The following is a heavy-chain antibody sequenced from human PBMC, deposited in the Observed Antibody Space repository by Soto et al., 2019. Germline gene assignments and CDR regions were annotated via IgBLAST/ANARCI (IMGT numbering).Heavy chain of an antibody. CDR2: ISYDGSNK. CDR3: AKEIYSGYDLWAFGI. D-gene: IGHD5-12*01. Sequence: QVQLVESGGGVVQPGRSLRLSCAASGFTFSSYGMHWVRQAPGKGLEWVAVISYDGSNKYYADSVKGRFTISRDNSKNTLYLQMNSLRAEDTAVYYCAKEIYSGYDLWAFGIWGQGTMVTVSS. J-gene: IGHJ3*02. CDR1: GFTFSSYG. V-gene: IGHV3-30*18.